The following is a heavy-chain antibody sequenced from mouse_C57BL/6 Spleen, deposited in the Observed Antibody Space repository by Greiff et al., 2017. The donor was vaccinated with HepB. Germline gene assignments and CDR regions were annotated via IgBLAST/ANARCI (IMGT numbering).Heavy chain of an antibody. V-gene: IGHV5-6*02. CDR3: ARHSSWCMSPWYFDV. J-gene: IGHJ1*03. CDR1: GFTFSSYG. D-gene: IGHD1-1*02. Sequence: EVMLVESGGDLVKPGGSLKLSCAASGFTFSSYGMSWVRQTPDKRLEWVATISSGGSYIYYPDSVKGRFTISRDNAKNTLYLQMSSLKSEDTAMYYCARHSSWCMSPWYFDVWGTGTTVTVSS. CDR2: ISSGGSYI.